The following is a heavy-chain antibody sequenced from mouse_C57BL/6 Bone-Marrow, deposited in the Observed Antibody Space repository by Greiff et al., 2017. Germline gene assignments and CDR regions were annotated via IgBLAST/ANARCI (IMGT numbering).Heavy chain of an antibody. Sequence: EVQLQQSGPVLVKPGASVKMSCKASGYTFTDYYMNWVKPSHGKSLEWIGVINPYNGGTSYNQKFKGKATLTVDKSSSTAYMELNSLTSEDSAVYYCARKALYSWFAYWGQGTLVTVSA. V-gene: IGHV1-19*01. J-gene: IGHJ3*01. D-gene: IGHD2-1*01. CDR3: ARKALYSWFAY. CDR1: GYTFTDYY. CDR2: INPYNGGT.